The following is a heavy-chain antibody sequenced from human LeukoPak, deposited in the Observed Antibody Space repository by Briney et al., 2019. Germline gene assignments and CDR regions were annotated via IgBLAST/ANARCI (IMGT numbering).Heavy chain of an antibody. D-gene: IGHD3-10*01. Sequence: AGGSLRLSCAASGFTVARNYMTWVRQAPGNGLEWVSVIYSGGSTYYADSVKGRFTISRDNSENTVYLQMNSLRVEDTAVYYCARSFRPFNSATWFLSFDSWGPGTLVTVSS. CDR3: ARSFRPFNSATWFLSFDS. J-gene: IGHJ4*02. CDR2: IYSGGST. V-gene: IGHV3-66*01. CDR1: GFTVARNY.